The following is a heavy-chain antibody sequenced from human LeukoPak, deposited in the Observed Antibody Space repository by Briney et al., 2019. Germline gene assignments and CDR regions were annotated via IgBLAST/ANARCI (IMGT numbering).Heavy chain of an antibody. Sequence: ASVKVSCKASGYTFTSYGISCVRQAPGPGLEGMGWISAYNGNTNYAQKLQCRVTMTTDTSTSTAYMALRSLRSDDTAVYYCARDAGVVVPAASFDYWGQGTLVAVSS. D-gene: IGHD2-2*01. CDR1: GYTFTSYG. CDR2: ISAYNGNT. V-gene: IGHV1-18*01. CDR3: ARDAGVVVPAASFDY. J-gene: IGHJ4*02.